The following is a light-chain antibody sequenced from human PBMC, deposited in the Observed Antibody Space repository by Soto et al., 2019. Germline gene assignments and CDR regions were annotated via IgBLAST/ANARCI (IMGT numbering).Light chain of an antibody. CDR1: QSVNRN. CDR3: QEYDNWLTWT. CDR2: GAS. J-gene: IGKJ1*01. V-gene: IGKV3D-15*01. Sequence: EIVMTQSPATLSVSPGERATLSCRASQSVNRNLAWYQQKPGQAPSLLMYGASTRATGIPARFSGSGSGTEFTLTISSLQPEDFAVYYCQEYDNWLTWTFGQGTKVDIK.